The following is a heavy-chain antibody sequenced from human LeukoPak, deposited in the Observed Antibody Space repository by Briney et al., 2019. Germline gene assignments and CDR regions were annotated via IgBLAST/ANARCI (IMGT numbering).Heavy chain of an antibody. CDR1: GYTFTDYL. D-gene: IGHD3-22*01. J-gene: IGHJ4*02. CDR2: INPNSGGT. V-gene: IGHV1-2*02. CDR3: ARGGRYYDSSGYSDY. Sequence: ASVKVSCKASGYTFTDYLINWVRQAPEQGLEWMGWINPNSGGTNYAQKFQGRVTMTRDTSISTAYMELSRLRSDDTAVYYCARGGRYYDSSGYSDYWGQGTLVTVSS.